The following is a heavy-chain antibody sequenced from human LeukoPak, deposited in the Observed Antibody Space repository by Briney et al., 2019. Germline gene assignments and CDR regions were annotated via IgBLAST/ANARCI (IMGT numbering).Heavy chain of an antibody. CDR3: TGNYYGSGSYADFDY. J-gene: IGHJ4*02. D-gene: IGHD3-10*01. CDR2: IRSTANGYAT. CDR1: GFTFSGSA. Sequence: GGSLRLSCAASGFTFSGSALHWVRQASGKGLEWVGRIRSTANGYATAYAASVKGRFTISRDDSKNAAYLQMDSLKTEDTAVYYCTGNYYGSGSYADFDYWGREPWSPSPQ. V-gene: IGHV3-73*01.